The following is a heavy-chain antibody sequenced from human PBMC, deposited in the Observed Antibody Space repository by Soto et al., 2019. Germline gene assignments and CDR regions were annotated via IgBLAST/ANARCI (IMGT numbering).Heavy chain of an antibody. CDR2: ISGSGSST. V-gene: IGHV3-23*01. D-gene: IGHD2-2*02. Sequence: EVQLLESGGGLVQPGGSLRLSCAASGFSFSSYAMSWVRQAPGKGLEWVSTISGSGSSTYYADSVKGRFTISRDNSKNTLYLQRNGLRVEDTAVYYCAKGKAAIRLYYFDYWGQGTLVTVSS. CDR3: AKGKAAIRLYYFDY. J-gene: IGHJ4*02. CDR1: GFSFSSYA.